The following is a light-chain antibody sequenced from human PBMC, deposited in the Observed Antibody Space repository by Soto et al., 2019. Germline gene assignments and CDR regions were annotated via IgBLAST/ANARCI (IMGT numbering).Light chain of an antibody. Sequence: VMTQSPATLSVSPGERATLSCRASQNLRSSLAWYQQKPGQAPRLLIYGASTRATGIPARFSGSGSGTQFTLTINSLQSDDFAVYYCQQYHNWPPAWTFGQGTKVDI. J-gene: IGKJ1*01. CDR3: QQYHNWPPAWT. CDR2: GAS. CDR1: QNLRSS. V-gene: IGKV3-15*01.